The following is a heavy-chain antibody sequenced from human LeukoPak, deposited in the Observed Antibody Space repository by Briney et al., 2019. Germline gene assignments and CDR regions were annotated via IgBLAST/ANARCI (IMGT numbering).Heavy chain of an antibody. CDR3: ARDEGGTITGTTDDAFDI. CDR2: INPSGGST. CDR1: GYTFTGYY. J-gene: IGHJ3*02. D-gene: IGHD1-20*01. V-gene: IGHV1-46*01. Sequence: ASVKVSCKASGYTFTGYYMHWVRQAPGQGLEWMGWINPSGGSTSYAQKFQGRVTMTRDTSTSTVYMELSSLRSEDTAVHYCARDEGGTITGTTDDAFDIWGQGTMVTVSS.